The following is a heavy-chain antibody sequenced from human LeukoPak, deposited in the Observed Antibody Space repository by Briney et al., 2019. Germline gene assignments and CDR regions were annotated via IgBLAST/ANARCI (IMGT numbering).Heavy chain of an antibody. CDR2: IYNSGTIYYSGST. CDR3: ARGGPYCTNGVCHYFDY. V-gene: IGHV4-59*01. J-gene: IGHJ4*02. Sequence: SETLSLTCTVSGGSISSYYWSWIRQPPGKGLEWIGYIYNSGTIYYSGSTNYNPSLLSRVTISVDTSKNQFSLKLSSVTAADTAVYYCARGGPYCTNGVCHYFDYWGQGTLVTVSS. CDR1: GGSISSYY. D-gene: IGHD2-8*01.